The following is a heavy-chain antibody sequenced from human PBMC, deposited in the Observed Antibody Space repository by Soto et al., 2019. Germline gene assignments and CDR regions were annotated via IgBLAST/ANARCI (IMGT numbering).Heavy chain of an antibody. J-gene: IGHJ4*02. V-gene: IGHV3-23*01. CDR1: GFTFNNYA. Sequence: EVQLLESGGGLVQPGGSLRLSCAASGFTFNNYAMTWVRQAPGKGLEWVSAISGGGATTSYADSVKGRFTVSRDGSKNTLYLQMSSLRAEDTALYYCAKGRGGSGSLTPRVDFWGQGTQVTVSS. CDR3: AKGRGGSGSLTPRVDF. CDR2: ISGGGATT. D-gene: IGHD3-10*01.